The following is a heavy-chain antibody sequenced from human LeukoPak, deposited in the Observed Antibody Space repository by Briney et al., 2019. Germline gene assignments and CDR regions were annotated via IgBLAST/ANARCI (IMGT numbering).Heavy chain of an antibody. Sequence: GGSLRLSCAASGFTFSSYRMNWVRQAPGKGLEWVAVISYDGSNKYYADSVKGRFTISRDNSKNTLYLQMNSLRAEDTAVYYCAKDLTDCGDYLNWFDPWGQGTLVTVSS. CDR3: AKDLTDCGDYLNWFDP. CDR1: GFTFSSYR. J-gene: IGHJ5*02. D-gene: IGHD4-17*01. CDR2: ISYDGSNK. V-gene: IGHV3-30*18.